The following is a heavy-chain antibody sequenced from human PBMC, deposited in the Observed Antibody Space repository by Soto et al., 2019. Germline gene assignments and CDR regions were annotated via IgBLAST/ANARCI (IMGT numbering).Heavy chain of an antibody. Sequence: GGSLRLSCAASGVTFSSYAMSWVRQAPGKGLEWVSAISGSGGSTYYADSVKGRFTISRDNSKNTLYLQMNSLRAEDTAVYYCAKKSGYDLNYYYYMDVWGKGTTVTVSS. CDR3: AKKSGYDLNYYYYMDV. CDR2: ISGSGGST. D-gene: IGHD5-12*01. V-gene: IGHV3-23*01. J-gene: IGHJ6*03. CDR1: GVTFSSYA.